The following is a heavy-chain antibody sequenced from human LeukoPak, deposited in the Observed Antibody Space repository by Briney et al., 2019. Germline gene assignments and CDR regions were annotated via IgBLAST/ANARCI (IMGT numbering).Heavy chain of an antibody. J-gene: IGHJ4*02. Sequence: GRSLRLSCAASGLTFSSYGMHWVRQAPGKGLEWVAVISYDGSNKYYADSVKGRFTISRDNSKNTLYLQMNSLRAEDTAVYYCAKDTNVLRYFDWFLSSFDYWGQGTLVTVSS. D-gene: IGHD3-9*01. V-gene: IGHV3-30*18. CDR3: AKDTNVLRYFDWFLSSFDY. CDR2: ISYDGSNK. CDR1: GLTFSSYG.